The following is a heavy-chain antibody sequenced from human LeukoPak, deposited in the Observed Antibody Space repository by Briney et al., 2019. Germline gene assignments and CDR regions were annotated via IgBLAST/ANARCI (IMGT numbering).Heavy chain of an antibody. CDR1: GGTFSSYA. J-gene: IGHJ5*02. D-gene: IGHD2-15*01. V-gene: IGHV1-69*13. CDR3: ARDIGDCSGGSCYSWRLSSWFDP. CDR2: IIPIFGTA. Sequence: SVKVSCKASGGTFSSYAISWVRQAPGQGLGWMGGIIPIFGTANYAQKFQGRVTITADESTSTAYMELSSLRSEDTAVYYCARDIGDCSGGSCYSWRLSSWFDPWGQGTLVTVSS.